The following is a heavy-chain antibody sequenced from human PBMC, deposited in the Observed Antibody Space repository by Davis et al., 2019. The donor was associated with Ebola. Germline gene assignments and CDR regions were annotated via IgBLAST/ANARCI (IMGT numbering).Heavy chain of an antibody. CDR1: GFTFSSSW. J-gene: IGHJ3*02. D-gene: IGHD4-17*01. V-gene: IGHV3-7*03. CDR3: ARAEDDYGEYPDALDI. CDR2: IKQDGSEK. Sequence: GESLKIPCEASGFTFSSSWMNWVRQAPGKGLEWVANIKQDGSEKHYADSVKGRFTISRDSSMNTVYLQMSSLRAEDTAVYYCARAEDDYGEYPDALDIWGQGTVVTVSS.